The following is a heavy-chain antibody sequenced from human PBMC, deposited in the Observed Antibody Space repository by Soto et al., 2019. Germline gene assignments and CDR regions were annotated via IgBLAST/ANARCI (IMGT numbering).Heavy chain of an antibody. D-gene: IGHD3-10*01. Sequence: EVHLVESGGGLVQPGGSLRLSCAVSGFTFSDYWMHWVRQVPGKGLVWLSRIHYDGSLTFYADSVKGRFTISRDNAKNTLYLQMNSLRPEDTAVYYCVRERVELGNRASDVWGRGTMVSVSS. CDR2: IHYDGSLT. CDR3: VRERVELGNRASDV. J-gene: IGHJ3*01. CDR1: GFTFSDYW. V-gene: IGHV3-74*01.